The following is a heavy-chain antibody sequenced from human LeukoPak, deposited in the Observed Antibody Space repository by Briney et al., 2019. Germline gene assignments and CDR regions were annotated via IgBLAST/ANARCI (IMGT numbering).Heavy chain of an antibody. V-gene: IGHV3-64*01. J-gene: IGHJ5*02. Sequence: GGSLRLSCAASGFTFSSYAMHWVRQAPGKGLEYVSAISSNGGSTYYANSVKGRFTISRDNSKNTLYLQMGSLRAEDTAVYYCARAIALIAAAGFWFDPWGQGTLVTVSS. CDR3: ARAIALIAAAGFWFDP. CDR1: GFTFSSYA. CDR2: ISSNGGST. D-gene: IGHD6-13*01.